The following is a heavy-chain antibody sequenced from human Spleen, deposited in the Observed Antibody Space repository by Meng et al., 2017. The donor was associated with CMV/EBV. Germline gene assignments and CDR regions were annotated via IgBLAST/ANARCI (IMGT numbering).Heavy chain of an antibody. CDR2: ISPKNGVK. Sequence: CRGSGYTLCDYRIHGVRQAPGQGLEWMGWISPKNGVKKYAEKFKGRVTLTRDTAINTAYMELGGLRFDDTAVYYCARDAGFSNWFDPWGQGTLVTVSS. J-gene: IGHJ5*02. CDR3: ARDAGFSNWFDP. CDR1: GYTLCDYR. V-gene: IGHV1-2*02.